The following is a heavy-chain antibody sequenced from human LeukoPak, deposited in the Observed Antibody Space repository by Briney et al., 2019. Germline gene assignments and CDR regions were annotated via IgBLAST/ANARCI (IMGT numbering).Heavy chain of an antibody. CDR1: GYTFTIYG. J-gene: IGHJ4*02. V-gene: IGHV1-18*01. CDR3: ARGGFSYGDLLFYFDY. D-gene: IGHD5-18*01. CDR2: ICAYIGNT. Sequence: GASVKVSCKASGYTFTIYGISWVRQAPRQGLGWMGWICAYIGNTNYAQKLQGRVTMTTDTSTSTAYIELRSLTSDDTAVYYCARGGFSYGDLLFYFDYWGQGTLVTVSS.